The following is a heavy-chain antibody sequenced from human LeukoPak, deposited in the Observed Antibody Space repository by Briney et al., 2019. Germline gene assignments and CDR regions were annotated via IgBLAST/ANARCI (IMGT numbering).Heavy chain of an antibody. CDR1: GGTFSNYA. Sequence: ASVKVSCKASGGTFSNYAISWVRQAPGQGLEWMGGIIPIFGTANYAQKFQGRVTITADESTSTAYMELSSLRSEDTAVYYCASRDGYNFDFDYWGQGTLVTVSS. V-gene: IGHV1-69*13. D-gene: IGHD5-24*01. CDR2: IIPIFGTA. J-gene: IGHJ4*02. CDR3: ASRDGYNFDFDY.